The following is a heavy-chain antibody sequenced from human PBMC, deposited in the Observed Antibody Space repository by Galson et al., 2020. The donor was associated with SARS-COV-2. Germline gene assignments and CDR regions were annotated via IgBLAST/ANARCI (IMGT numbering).Heavy chain of an antibody. CDR1: GGSISSSSYY. CDR2: IYYSGST. D-gene: IGHD3-22*01. V-gene: IGHV4-39*01. Sequence: ETSETLSLTCTVSGGSISSSSYYWGWIRQPPGKGLEWIGSIYYSGSTYYNPSLKSRVTISVDTSKNQFSLKLSSVTAADTAVYYCARHLTMIVVVIKGIWFDPWGQGTLVTVSS. J-gene: IGHJ5*02. CDR3: ARHLTMIVVVIKGIWFDP.